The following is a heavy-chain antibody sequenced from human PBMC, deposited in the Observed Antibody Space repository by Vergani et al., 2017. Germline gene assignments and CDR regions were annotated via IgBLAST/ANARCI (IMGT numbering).Heavy chain of an antibody. D-gene: IGHD1-1*01. Sequence: QVQLQESGPGLVKPSETLSLTCTVSGGSISSSSYYWGWIRQPPGKGLEWIGSIYYSGSTYYNPSLKSRVTISVDTSKNQFSLKLSSVTAADTAVYYCARDPGTPSNYYYYYYMDVWGKGTTVTVSS. CDR2: IYYSGST. CDR1: GGSISSSSYY. V-gene: IGHV4-39*07. CDR3: ARDPGTPSNYYYYYYMDV. J-gene: IGHJ6*03.